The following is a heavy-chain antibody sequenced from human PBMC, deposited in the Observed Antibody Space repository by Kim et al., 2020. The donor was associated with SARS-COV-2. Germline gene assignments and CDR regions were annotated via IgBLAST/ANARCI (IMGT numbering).Heavy chain of an antibody. Sequence: GGSLRLSCAASGFTFSDYYMSWIRQAPGKGLERFSYISSSSSYTNYADSVKGRFTISRDNAKNSLYLQMNSLRAEDTAVYYCARVREGGSSWYYFDYWGQGALVTVSS. J-gene: IGHJ4*02. CDR1: GFTFSDYY. CDR3: ARVREGGSSWYYFDY. V-gene: IGHV3-11*05. D-gene: IGHD6-13*01. CDR2: ISSSSSYT.